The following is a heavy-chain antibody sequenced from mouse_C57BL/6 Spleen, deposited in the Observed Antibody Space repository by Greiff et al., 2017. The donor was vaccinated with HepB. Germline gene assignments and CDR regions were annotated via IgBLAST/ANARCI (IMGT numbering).Heavy chain of an antibody. V-gene: IGHV3-8*01. D-gene: IGHD1-1*01. J-gene: IGHJ1*03. Sequence: EVKLQESGPGLAKPSQTLSLTCSVTGYSITSDYWNWIRKFPGNKLEYMGYISYSGSTYYNPSLKSRISITRDTSKNQYYLQLNSVTTEDTATYYCERYPHYYGSSYGYFDVWGTGTTVTVSS. CDR3: ERYPHYYGSSYGYFDV. CDR1: GYSITSDY. CDR2: ISYSGST.